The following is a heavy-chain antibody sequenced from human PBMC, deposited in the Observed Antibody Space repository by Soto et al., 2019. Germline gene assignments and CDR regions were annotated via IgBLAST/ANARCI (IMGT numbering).Heavy chain of an antibody. D-gene: IGHD3-22*01. CDR1: GGSFSGYY. CDR3: ARVNPYDSSRYYSDYFHH. Sequence: QVQLQQWGAGLLKPSETLSLTCAVYGGSFSGYYCGWIRKPPGKGLEWIGEINHNGSPNYNPSLKSRVTISVDTSKNQFSLKLSSVTAADTAVYYCARVNPYDSSRYYSDYFHHCGQCTLVTVSS. J-gene: IGHJ1*01. V-gene: IGHV4-34*01. CDR2: INHNGSP.